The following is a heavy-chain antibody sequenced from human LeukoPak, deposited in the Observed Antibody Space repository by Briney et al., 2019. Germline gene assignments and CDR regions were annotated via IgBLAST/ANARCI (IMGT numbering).Heavy chain of an antibody. CDR2: INHSGST. D-gene: IGHD2-2*01. CDR1: GGSFSGYY. J-gene: IGHJ2*01. V-gene: IGHV4-34*01. Sequence: SETLSLTCAVYGGSFSGYYWSWIRKPPGKGLEWIGEINHSGSTNYNPSLKSRVTISVDTSKNQFSLKLSSVTAADTAVYYCASLGYCSSTSCPEDWYFDLWGRGTLVTVSS. CDR3: ASLGYCSSTSCPEDWYFDL.